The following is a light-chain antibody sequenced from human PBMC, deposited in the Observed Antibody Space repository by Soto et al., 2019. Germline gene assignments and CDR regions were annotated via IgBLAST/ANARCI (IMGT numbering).Light chain of an antibody. V-gene: IGKV3-11*01. J-gene: IGKJ5*01. CDR3: QQRRDSIT. CDR2: DAS. Sequence: EIVLTQSPVTLSLSPGERATLSCRASQSVGTYLGWLQQKPGQAPRLLIYDASKRATGVPGRFSGSGSGTDFILTIRSLEPEDFAIYYCQQRRDSITFGQGTRLEI. CDR1: QSVGTY.